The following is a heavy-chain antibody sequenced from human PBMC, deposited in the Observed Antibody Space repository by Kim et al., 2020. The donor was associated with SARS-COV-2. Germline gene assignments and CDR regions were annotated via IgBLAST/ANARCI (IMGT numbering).Heavy chain of an antibody. CDR1: GFTFSSYW. J-gene: IGHJ4*02. D-gene: IGHD5-12*01. CDR2: INSDGSST. V-gene: IGHV3-74*01. CDR3: AREPHSGYDAPDY. Sequence: GGSLRLSCAASGFTFSSYWMHWVRQAPGKGLVWVSRINSDGSSTSYADSVKGRFTISRDNAKNTLYLQMNSLRAEDTAVYYCAREPHSGYDAPDYWGQGTLVTVSS.